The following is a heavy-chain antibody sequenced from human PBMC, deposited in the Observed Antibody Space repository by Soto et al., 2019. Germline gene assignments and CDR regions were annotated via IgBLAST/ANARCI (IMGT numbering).Heavy chain of an antibody. D-gene: IGHD4-4*01. CDR1: EFSFRSHG. CDR3: ATVGPLTTNDGMDL. Sequence: QGQLVESGGGVVQPGRSLRLSCAASEFSFRSHGMHWVRQAPGKGLEWVAVIWNDGSNKYYADSVKGRFTISRDNSNNMLYLQMASLRAEDTAVYYCATVGPLTTNDGMDLWGQGTAVTVSS. V-gene: IGHV3-33*01. J-gene: IGHJ6*02. CDR2: IWNDGSNK.